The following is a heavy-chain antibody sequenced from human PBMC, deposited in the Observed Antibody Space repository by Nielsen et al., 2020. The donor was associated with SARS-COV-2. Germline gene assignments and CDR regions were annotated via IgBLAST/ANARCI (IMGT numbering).Heavy chain of an antibody. CDR3: AKDRAIFMIYFTRGGPDF. V-gene: IGHV3-21*01. CDR2: ITMSGRYM. CDR1: GFSFTSYT. D-gene: IGHD2-2*02. J-gene: IGHJ4*02. Sequence: GESLKISCATSGFSFTSYTMNWVRQAPGKGLEWVSSITMSGRYMYYADSLRGRFTVSRDFSKSTLYLQMNSLRGEDTGVYYCAKDRAIFMIYFTRGGPDFWGQGTLVTVSS.